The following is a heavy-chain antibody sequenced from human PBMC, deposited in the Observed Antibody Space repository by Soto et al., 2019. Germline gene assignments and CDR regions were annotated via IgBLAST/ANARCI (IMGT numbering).Heavy chain of an antibody. J-gene: IGHJ5*02. CDR2: IIPIFGTA. CDR1: GGTFSSYA. V-gene: IGHV1-69*13. Sequence: SVKVSCKASGGTFSSYAISWVRQAPGQGLEWMGGIIPIFGTANYAQKFQGRVTITADESTSTAYMELSSLRSEDTAVYYCASPVSSSYKSNFDPWGQGTLVTSPQ. D-gene: IGHD6-13*01. CDR3: ASPVSSSYKSNFDP.